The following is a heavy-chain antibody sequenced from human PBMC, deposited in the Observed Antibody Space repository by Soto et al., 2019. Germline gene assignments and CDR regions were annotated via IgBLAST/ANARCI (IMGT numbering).Heavy chain of an antibody. V-gene: IGHV1-69*02. J-gene: IGHJ4*02. CDR1: GDTFSFYT. Sequence: QVQLVQSGTEVKKPGSSAKVSCKASGDTFSFYTINWVRQAPGLGLEWMGRVNPILSMSNYAQKFQGRVTITADKSTSTAYMELRSLRSEDTAFYYCATSYGSGYRAFDYWGQGALVTVSS. CDR3: ATSYGSGYRAFDY. CDR2: VNPILSMS. D-gene: IGHD3-10*01.